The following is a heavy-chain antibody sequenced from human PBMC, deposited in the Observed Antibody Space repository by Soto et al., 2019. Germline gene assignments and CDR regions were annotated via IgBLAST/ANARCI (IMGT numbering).Heavy chain of an antibody. D-gene: IGHD6-19*01. V-gene: IGHV3-30*18. J-gene: IGHJ4*02. CDR3: AKESYSSGWYYFDY. Sequence: GGSLRLSCAASGFTFSSYGMHWVRQAPGKWLEWVAVISYDGSNKYYADSVKGRFTISRDNSKNTLYLQMNSLRAEDTAVYYCAKESYSSGWYYFDYWGQGTLVTVSS. CDR2: ISYDGSNK. CDR1: GFTFSSYG.